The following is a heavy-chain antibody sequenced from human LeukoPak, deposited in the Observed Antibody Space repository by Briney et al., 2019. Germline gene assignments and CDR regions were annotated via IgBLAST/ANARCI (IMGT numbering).Heavy chain of an antibody. CDR3: ARVRSSGYDEVPLDY. CDR1: GYTFTGYY. V-gene: IGHV1-2*02. J-gene: IGHJ4*02. CDR2: INPNSGGT. D-gene: IGHD5-12*01. Sequence: ASVKVSCKASGYTFTGYYMHWVRQAPGQGLEWMGWINPNSGGTNYAQKFQGRVTMTRDTSISTAYMELSRLRSDDTAVYYSARVRSSGYDEVPLDYWGQGTLVTVSS.